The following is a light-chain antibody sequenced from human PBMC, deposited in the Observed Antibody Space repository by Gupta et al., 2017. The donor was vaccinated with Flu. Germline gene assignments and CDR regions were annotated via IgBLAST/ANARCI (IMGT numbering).Light chain of an antibody. CDR3: SSYTISSSYL. CDR1: SRDVGNYNY. J-gene: IGLJ1*01. V-gene: IGLV2-14*03. Sequence: QSALPQPASVSGSPGQSITISCTGTSRDVGNYNYVSWYQQHPGKAPKLMIYDVSNRPSGISNRFSGSKSGNTASLTISGRQAEDEADYYCSSYTISSSYLFGTGTKVSVL. CDR2: DVS.